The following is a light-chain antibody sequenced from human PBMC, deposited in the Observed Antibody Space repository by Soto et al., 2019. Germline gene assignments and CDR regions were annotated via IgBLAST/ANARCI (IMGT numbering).Light chain of an antibody. J-gene: IGKJ1*01. V-gene: IGKV3-15*01. Sequence: EIVMTQSPATLSVSPGERATLSCRASQSVSSNLAWYQQKLGQAPRLLIYGASTRATGIPARFSGSGSGTEFTLTISSLQSEDFAVYYCQQYHNWPPWTFGQGTKVEIK. CDR2: GAS. CDR3: QQYHNWPPWT. CDR1: QSVSSN.